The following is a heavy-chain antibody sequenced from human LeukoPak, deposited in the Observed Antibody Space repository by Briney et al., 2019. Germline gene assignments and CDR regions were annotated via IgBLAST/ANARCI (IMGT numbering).Heavy chain of an antibody. CDR2: IYYSGST. J-gene: IGHJ4*02. CDR1: GGSISSYY. V-gene: IGHV4-59*12. D-gene: IGHD2-21*01. CDR3: ARDELWSEFDY. Sequence: SETLSLTCTVSGGSISSYYWSWIRQPPGKGLEWIGYIYYSGSTNYNPSLKSRVTISVDTSKNQFSLQLNSVTPEDTAVYYCARDELWSEFDYWGQGTLVTVSS.